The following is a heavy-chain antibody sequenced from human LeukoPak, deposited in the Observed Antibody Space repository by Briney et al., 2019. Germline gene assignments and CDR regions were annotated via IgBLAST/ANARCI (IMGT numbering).Heavy chain of an antibody. D-gene: IGHD3-3*01. CDR3: ARVRWYYYYMDV. V-gene: IGHV3-66*01. CDR1: GFTVSSNY. Sequence: GGSLRLSCAASGFTVSSNYMSWVRQAPGKGLEWVSVIYSGGSTYYADSVKGRFTISRDNSKNTLYLQMNSLRAEDTAVYYCARVRWYYYYMDVWGKGTTVTISS. CDR2: IYSGGST. J-gene: IGHJ6*03.